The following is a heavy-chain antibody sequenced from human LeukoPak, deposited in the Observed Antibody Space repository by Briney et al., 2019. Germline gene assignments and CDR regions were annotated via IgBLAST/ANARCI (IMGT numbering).Heavy chain of an antibody. D-gene: IGHD3-22*01. J-gene: IGHJ2*01. CDR2: IYYSGST. Sequence: SQTLSLTCTVSGGSISSGDYYWSWIRQPPGTGLEWIGYIYYSGSTYYNPSLKSRVTISVDTSKNQFSLKLSSVTAADTAVYYCARVRRDYDSSGYFRYWYFDLWGRGTLVTVSS. CDR1: GGSISSGDYY. CDR3: ARVRRDYDSSGYFRYWYFDL. V-gene: IGHV4-30-4*01.